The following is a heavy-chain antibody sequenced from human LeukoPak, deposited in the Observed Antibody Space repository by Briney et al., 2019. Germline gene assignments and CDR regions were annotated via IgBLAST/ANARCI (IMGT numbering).Heavy chain of an antibody. CDR3: ARVSREYQLLYFDY. V-gene: IGHV1-69*13. J-gene: IGHJ4*02. CDR1: GGTFSSYA. Sequence: GASVKVSCKASGGTFSSYAISWVRQAPGQGLEWMGGIIPIFGTANYAQKFQGRVTITADESTSTAYMELSSLRSEDTAVYYCARVSREYQLLYFDYWGQGTLVTVSS. D-gene: IGHD2-2*01. CDR2: IIPIFGTA.